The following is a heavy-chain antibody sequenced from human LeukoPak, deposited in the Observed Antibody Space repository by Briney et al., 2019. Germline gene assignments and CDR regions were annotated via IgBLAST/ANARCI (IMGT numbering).Heavy chain of an antibody. CDR2: IYTSGST. CDR3: ARLGGFGELYYFDY. Sequence: PSETLSLTCTVSGGSISSYYGSWIRQPAGKGLEWIGRIYTSGSTNYNPSLKSRVTMSVDTSKNQFSLKLSSVTAADTAVYYCARLGGFGELYYFDYWGQGNLVTVSS. D-gene: IGHD3-10*01. V-gene: IGHV4-4*07. J-gene: IGHJ4*02. CDR1: GGSISSYY.